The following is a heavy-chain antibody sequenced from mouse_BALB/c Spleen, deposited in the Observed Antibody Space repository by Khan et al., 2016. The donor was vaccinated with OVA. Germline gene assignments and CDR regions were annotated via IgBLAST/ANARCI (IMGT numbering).Heavy chain of an antibody. V-gene: IGHV14-1*02. Sequence: EVQLQESGAELVRPGALVKLSCKASGFNIKDYYMHWVKQRPEQGLEWIGWIDPESDQTIYDLKFQGKASITTDTSSSTAYLQLSSLTSEDTAVYYCARSGYFAWFGYWGQGTLVTVSA. J-gene: IGHJ3*01. CDR2: IDPESDQT. CDR3: ARSGYFAWFGY. CDR1: GFNIKDYY.